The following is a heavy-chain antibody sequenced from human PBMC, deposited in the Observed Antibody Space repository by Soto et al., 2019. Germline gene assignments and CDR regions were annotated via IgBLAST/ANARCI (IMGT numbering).Heavy chain of an antibody. CDR1: GFTFSSYG. Sequence: GGSLRLSCAASGFTFSSYGMHWVRQAPGKGLEWVAVIWYDGSNKYYADSVKGRFTISRDNSKNTLYLQMNSLRAEDTAVYYCARGLSGFGGLPTGGMDVWGQGTTVTVSS. J-gene: IGHJ6*02. CDR2: IWYDGSNK. CDR3: ARGLSGFGGLPTGGMDV. D-gene: IGHD3-16*01. V-gene: IGHV3-33*01.